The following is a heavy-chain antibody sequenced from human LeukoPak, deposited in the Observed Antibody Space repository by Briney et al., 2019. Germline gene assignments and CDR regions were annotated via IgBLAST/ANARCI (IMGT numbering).Heavy chain of an antibody. CDR3: ARRRGYGMDV. Sequence: SETLSLTCTVSGGYISGYYWGWIRQPPGKGLEWIGSIYYSGSTYYNPSLKSRVTISVDTSKNQFSLNLSSVTAADTAVYYCARRRGYGMDVWGQGTTVTVSS. D-gene: IGHD3-10*01. CDR2: IYYSGST. CDR1: GGYISGYY. V-gene: IGHV4-39*01. J-gene: IGHJ6*02.